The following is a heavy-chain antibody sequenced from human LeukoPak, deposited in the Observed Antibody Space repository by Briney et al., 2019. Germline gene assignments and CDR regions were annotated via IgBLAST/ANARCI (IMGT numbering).Heavy chain of an antibody. CDR1: GFTFSTYT. V-gene: IGHV3-30-3*01. J-gene: IGHJ4*02. D-gene: IGHD3-10*01. CDR3: ARNNDYTSGSLDY. CDR2: ISYDGSSK. Sequence: GRSLRLSCAASGFTFSTYTMHWVRQAPGKGLEWVAVISYDGSSKYYTDSVKGRFTISRDNSKNTLYLQMNSLRAEDTAVYYCARNNDYTSGSLDYWGQGTLVTVSS.